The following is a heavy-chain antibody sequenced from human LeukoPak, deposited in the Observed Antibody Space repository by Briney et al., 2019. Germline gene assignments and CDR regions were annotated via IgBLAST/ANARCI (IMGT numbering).Heavy chain of an antibody. D-gene: IGHD3-22*01. J-gene: IGHJ4*02. CDR2: IYTSGST. Sequence: PSETLSLTCTVSGGSISSYYWSWIRQPAGKGLEWIGRIYTSGSTNYNPSLKSRVTMSVDTSKNQFSLKLSSVTAADTAVYYCAREGAVYDSTGYNIGDFFDYWGQGTLVTVSS. CDR3: AREGAVYDSTGYNIGDFFDY. V-gene: IGHV4-4*07. CDR1: GGSISSYY.